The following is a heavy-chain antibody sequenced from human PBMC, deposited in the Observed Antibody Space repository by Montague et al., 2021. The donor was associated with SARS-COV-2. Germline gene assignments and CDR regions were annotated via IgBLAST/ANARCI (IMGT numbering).Heavy chain of an antibody. CDR1: GGSVSSSGYH. V-gene: IGHV4-39*01. D-gene: IGHD2-15*01. J-gene: IGHJ5*02. CDR3: ERHRRGVLVVAAPNWFGP. Sequence: SETLSLTCTVSGGSVSSSGYHWGWHRQLTGKGLEWKGSNHFSGSSYYNPSLKSRVSISADTSQNQLSLRLSSVTSADTAVYYCERHRRGVLVVAAPNWFGPWGQGALVTVSS. CDR2: NHFSGSS.